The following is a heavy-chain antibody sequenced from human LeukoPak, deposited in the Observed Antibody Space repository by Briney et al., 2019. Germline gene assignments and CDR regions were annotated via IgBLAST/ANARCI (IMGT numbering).Heavy chain of an antibody. CDR3: ARDLREHGVFDI. CDR2: IYSDGST. CDR1: GFTVSSNY. Sequence: GGSLRLSCAASGFTVSSNYMSWVRQAPGKGLEWVSEIYSDGSTYYAASVKGRFSISRDNSKNTVYLQMNSLRAEDTAVYYCARDLREHGVFDIWGQGTMVTVSS. J-gene: IGHJ3*02. D-gene: IGHD1-26*01. V-gene: IGHV3-53*01.